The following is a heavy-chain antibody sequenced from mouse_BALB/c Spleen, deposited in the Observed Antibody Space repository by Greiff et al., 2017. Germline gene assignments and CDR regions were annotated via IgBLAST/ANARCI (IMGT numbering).Heavy chain of an antibody. V-gene: IGHV2-9*02. CDR2: IWAGGST. J-gene: IGHJ3*01. CDR1: GFSLTSYG. Sequence: VKVVESGPGLVAPSQSLSITCTVSGFSLTSYGVHWVRQPPGKGLEWLGVIWAGGSTNYNSALISRLSISKDNSKSQVFLKMNSLQTDDTAMYYCARGDDYDGWFAYWGQGTLVTVSA. CDR3: ARGDDYDGWFAY. D-gene: IGHD2-4*01.